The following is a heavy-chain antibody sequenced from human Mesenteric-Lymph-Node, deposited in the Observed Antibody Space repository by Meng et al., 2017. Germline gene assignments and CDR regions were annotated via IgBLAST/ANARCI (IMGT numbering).Heavy chain of an antibody. D-gene: IGHD2-2*01. CDR2: ISYDGSNK. V-gene: IGHV3-30-3*01. CDR3: ARDRGLGYCSSTSCYALDY. CDR1: GFTFSSYA. J-gene: IGHJ4*02. Sequence: RSLRLSCAASGFTFSSYALHWVRQAPGKGLEWVAVISYDGSNKYYADSVKGRFTISRDNSKNTLYLQMNSLRAEDTAVYYCARDRGLGYCSSTSCYALDYWGQGTLVTVSS.